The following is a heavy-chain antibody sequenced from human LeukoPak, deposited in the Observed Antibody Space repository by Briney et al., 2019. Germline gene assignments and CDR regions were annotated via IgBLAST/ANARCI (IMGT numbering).Heavy chain of an antibody. J-gene: IGHJ6*02. Sequence: GGSLRLSCAASGFTFSSYAMTWVRQAPGEGLEWASAISGSGAYTQYADSVKGRFTISRDNSKNALFLQMNSLRAEDTAVYYCASHVVVTAPYYYGMDVWGQGTTVTVSS. V-gene: IGHV3-23*01. CDR1: GFTFSSYA. CDR3: ASHVVVTAPYYYGMDV. CDR2: ISGSGAYT. D-gene: IGHD2-21*02.